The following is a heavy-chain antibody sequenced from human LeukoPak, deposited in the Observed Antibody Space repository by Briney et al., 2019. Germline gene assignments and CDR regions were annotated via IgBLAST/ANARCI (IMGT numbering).Heavy chain of an antibody. CDR3: ARGITMVRGDYYYYMDV. Sequence: GGSLRLSCAASGFTFSSYAMHWVRQAPGKGLEWVAVISYDGSNKYYADSVKGRFTISRDNSKNTPYLQMNSLRAEDTAVYYCARGITMVRGDYYYYMDVWGKGTTVTVSS. V-gene: IGHV3-30*04. J-gene: IGHJ6*03. CDR2: ISYDGSNK. D-gene: IGHD3-10*01. CDR1: GFTFSSYA.